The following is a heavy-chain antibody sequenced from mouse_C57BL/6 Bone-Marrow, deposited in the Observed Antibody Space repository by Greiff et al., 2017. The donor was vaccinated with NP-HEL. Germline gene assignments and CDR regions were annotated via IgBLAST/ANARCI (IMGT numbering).Heavy chain of an antibody. CDR2: IRSKSNNYAT. CDR3: VRAQATSYAMDY. D-gene: IGHD3-2*02. J-gene: IGHJ4*01. Sequence: EVKLVESGGGLVQPKGSLKLSCAASGFSFNTYAMNWVRQAPGKGLEWVARIRSKSNNYATYYADSVKDRFTISRDDSESMLYLQMNNLKTEDTAMYYCVRAQATSYAMDYWGQGTSVTVSS. V-gene: IGHV10-1*01. CDR1: GFSFNTYA.